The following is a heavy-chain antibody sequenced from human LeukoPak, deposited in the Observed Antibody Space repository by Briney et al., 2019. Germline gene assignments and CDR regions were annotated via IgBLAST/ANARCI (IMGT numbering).Heavy chain of an antibody. Sequence: GGSLRLSCAASGFTFSSYSMNWVCHAPGKGLEWVSSISSSSSYIYYADSVKGRFTISRDNAKNSLYLQMNSLRAEDTAVYYCARDHTVTTAGYWGQGTLVTVSS. CDR3: ARDHTVTTAGY. CDR2: ISSSSSYI. V-gene: IGHV3-21*01. J-gene: IGHJ4*02. CDR1: GFTFSSYS. D-gene: IGHD4-17*01.